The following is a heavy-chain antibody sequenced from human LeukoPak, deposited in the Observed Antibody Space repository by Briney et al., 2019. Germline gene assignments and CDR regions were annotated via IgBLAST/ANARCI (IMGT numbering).Heavy chain of an antibody. J-gene: IGHJ5*02. D-gene: IGHD2-21*01. CDR2: SNPNSGGT. V-gene: IGHV1-2*02. CDR1: GYSFTDYY. Sequence: ASVTVSFKTSGYSFTDYYMHWVRQAPGQGLEWMGWSNPNSGGTSAAQKFQGRVTMTRDTSITALYMEVSSLTSDDTAIYYCARADRLHGGPYLIGPWGQGTLVTVSS. CDR3: ARADRLHGGPYLIGP.